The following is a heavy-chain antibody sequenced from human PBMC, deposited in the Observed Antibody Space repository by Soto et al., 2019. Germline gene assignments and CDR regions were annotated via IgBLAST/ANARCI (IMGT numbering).Heavy chain of an antibody. D-gene: IGHD5-12*01. CDR2: ISAYNGNT. CDR3: ARGYSGYDRNYYYYYMDV. CDR1: GYTFTSYG. Sequence: ASVKVSCKASGYTFTSYGISWVRQAPGQGLEWMGWISAYNGNTNYAQKLQGRVTMTTDTSTSTAYMELRSLRSDDTALYYCARGYSGYDRNYYYYYMDVWGQGTTVTVSS. V-gene: IGHV1-18*01. J-gene: IGHJ6*03.